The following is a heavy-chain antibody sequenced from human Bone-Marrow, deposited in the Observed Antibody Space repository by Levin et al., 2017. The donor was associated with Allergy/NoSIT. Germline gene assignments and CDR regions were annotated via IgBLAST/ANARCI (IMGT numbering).Heavy chain of an antibody. D-gene: IGHD3-16*01. Sequence: GGSLRLSCAASGFTFSSYGMHWVRQAPGKGLEWVAVIWYDGSDKYYADSVKGRFTISRDNSKYTLYLQMNSLRIEDAAIYYCASAALDGTVFGGPLVHWDQGTVDAVSS. V-gene: IGHV3-33*03. J-gene: IGHJ4*02. CDR2: IWYDGSDK. CDR3: ASAALDGTVFGGPLVH. CDR1: GFTFSSYG.